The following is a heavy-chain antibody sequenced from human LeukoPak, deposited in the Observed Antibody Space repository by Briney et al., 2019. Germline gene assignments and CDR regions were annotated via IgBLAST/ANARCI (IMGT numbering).Heavy chain of an antibody. V-gene: IGHV4-39*01. CDR1: GGSISSSCYY. CDR3: ARHMRSKYPPGYCGGDCYSDDWFDP. D-gene: IGHD2-21*02. CDR2: IYYSGST. J-gene: IGHJ5*02. Sequence: SETLSLTCTVSGGSISSSCYYWGWIRQPPGKGLEWIGSIYYSGSTYYNPSLKSRVTISVDTSKNQFSLKLSSVTAADTAVYYCARHMRSKYPPGYCGGDCYSDDWFDPWGQGTLVTVSS.